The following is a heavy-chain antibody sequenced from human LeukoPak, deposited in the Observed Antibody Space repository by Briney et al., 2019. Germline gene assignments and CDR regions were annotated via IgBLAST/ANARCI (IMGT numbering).Heavy chain of an antibody. CDR3: ARDGLSGDQAFDAFDI. CDR2: IRSSGSNM. V-gene: IGHV3-48*03. CDR1: GFTFRSYE. Sequence: GGPLRLSCAASGFTFRSYEMSWVRQAPGKGLEWIAYIRSSGSNMYYADSVRGRFSISRDNAKDSLYLQMNSLRAEDTAIYYCARDGLSGDQAFDAFDIWGQGTMVTVSS. D-gene: IGHD1-26*01. J-gene: IGHJ3*02.